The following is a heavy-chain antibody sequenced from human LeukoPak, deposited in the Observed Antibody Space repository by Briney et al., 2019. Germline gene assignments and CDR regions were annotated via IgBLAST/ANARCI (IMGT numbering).Heavy chain of an antibody. CDR3: ASGGRYYYDSSGYPYYFDY. Sequence: SETLSLTCTVSGGSISSYYWSWIRQPPGKGLEWIGEINHSGSTNYNPSLKSRVTISVDTSKNQFSLKLSSVTAADTAVYYCASGGRYYYDSSGYPYYFDYWGQGTLVTVSS. CDR1: GGSISSYY. V-gene: IGHV4-34*01. J-gene: IGHJ4*02. CDR2: INHSGST. D-gene: IGHD3-22*01.